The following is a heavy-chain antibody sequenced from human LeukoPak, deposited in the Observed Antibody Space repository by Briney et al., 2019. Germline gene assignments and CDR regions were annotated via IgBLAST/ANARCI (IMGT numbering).Heavy chain of an antibody. CDR1: GXTFXSHA. V-gene: IGHV3-23*01. CDR3: AKGYYYGSGSYSTFDY. D-gene: IGHD3-10*01. CDR2: ISGSGGST. Sequence: SXAAXGXTFXSHALSXLRQAPGKGLEWVSTISGSGGSTYYADSVKGRFTISRDNSKNTLYVQMSSLRADDTAVYYCAKGYYYGSGSYSTFDYWGQGTLVTVSS. J-gene: IGHJ4*02.